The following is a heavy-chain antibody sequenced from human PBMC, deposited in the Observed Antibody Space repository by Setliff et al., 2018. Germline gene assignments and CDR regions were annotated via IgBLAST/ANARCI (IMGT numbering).Heavy chain of an antibody. CDR3: VRDRWKVIVNRGDDAFDL. D-gene: IGHD3-22*01. CDR1: RFTFSNYW. CDR2: IKEDGSEK. V-gene: IGHV3-7*01. J-gene: IGHJ3*01. Sequence: GGSLSLSCAASRFTFSNYWMSWVRQAPGKGLEWVANIKEDGSEKYYVDSVKGRFTISRDNAKNSLDLQMNSLRGEDTAVYYCVRDRWKVIVNRGDDAFDLWGQGAMVTV.